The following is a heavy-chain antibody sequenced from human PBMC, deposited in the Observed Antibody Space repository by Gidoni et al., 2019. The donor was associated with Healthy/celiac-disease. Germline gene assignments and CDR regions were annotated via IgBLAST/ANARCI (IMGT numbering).Heavy chain of an antibody. CDR1: GVSISSYS. V-gene: IGHV4-59*01. CDR2: IYYSGST. Sequence: QVQLQEAGPGLVKPSETLSLPCTVSGVSISSYSWSWIRQPPGKGLAWIGYIYYSGSTNYHPSIKSRVTISVDTSTNQFSLKLSSVTAADTAVYYCARVLPATYYDFWSGYQVGRYFDYWGQGTLVTVSS. J-gene: IGHJ4*02. CDR3: ARVLPATYYDFWSGYQVGRYFDY. D-gene: IGHD3-3*01.